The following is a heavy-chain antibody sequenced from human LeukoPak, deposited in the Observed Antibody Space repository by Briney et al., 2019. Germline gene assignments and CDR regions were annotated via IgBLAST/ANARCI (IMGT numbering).Heavy chain of an antibody. V-gene: IGHV3-21*01. CDR3: ARDRAPVVVVPAAIKERGMDV. CDR2: ISSSSYI. J-gene: IGHJ6*02. CDR1: GFTFSSYS. D-gene: IGHD2-2*02. Sequence: GGSLRLSCAASGFTFSSYSMNWVRQAPGKGLEWVSSISSSSYIYYADSVKGRFTISRDNAKNSLYLQMNSLRAEDTAVYYCARDRAPVVVVPAAIKERGMDVWGQGTTVTVSS.